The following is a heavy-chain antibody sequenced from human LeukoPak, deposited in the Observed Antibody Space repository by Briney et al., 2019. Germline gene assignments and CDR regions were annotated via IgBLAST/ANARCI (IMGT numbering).Heavy chain of an antibody. CDR1: GGSISSYY. V-gene: IGHV4-59*08. CDR3: ARHSYYDHSGGRNWFDP. J-gene: IGHJ5*02. CDR2: IYYSGST. D-gene: IGHD3-22*01. Sequence: PSETLSLTCTVSGGSISSYYWSWIRQPPGEGLEWIGYIYYSGSTNYNPSLKSRVAMSVDTSKNQFSLKLSSVTAADTAVYYCARHSYYDHSGGRNWFDPWGQGTLVSVSS.